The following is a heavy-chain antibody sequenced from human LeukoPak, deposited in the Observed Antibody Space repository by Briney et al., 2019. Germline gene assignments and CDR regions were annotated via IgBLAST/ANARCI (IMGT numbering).Heavy chain of an antibody. V-gene: IGHV3-7*01. CDR3: ATDRGWRTSGYYLYYFEY. Sequence: GGSLRLSCAASGFIFTGYFMSWVRQAPGKGLEWVASIKHDGSEKYYVDSVRGRFTISRDNTKNLLYLQMSSLRAEDTAVYYCATDRGWRTSGYYLYYFEYWGQGTLVTSS. CDR2: IKHDGSEK. D-gene: IGHD3-3*01. CDR1: GFIFTGYF. J-gene: IGHJ4*02.